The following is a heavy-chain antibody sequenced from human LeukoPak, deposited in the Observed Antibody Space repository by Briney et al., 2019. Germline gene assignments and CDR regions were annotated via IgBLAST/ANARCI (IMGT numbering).Heavy chain of an antibody. V-gene: IGHV4-34*01. Sequence: SETLSLTCAVYGGSLSGYYWSWISQTRGKGVEWSGDINHSGRTNYNPSLKIRVTISVDTSKNQFSLKLSSVTAAATAVYYCARRIKGRNNLFDPWGQGTLVTVSS. CDR2: INHSGRT. CDR1: GGSLSGYY. D-gene: IGHD2-15*01. CDR3: ARRIKGRNNLFDP. J-gene: IGHJ5*02.